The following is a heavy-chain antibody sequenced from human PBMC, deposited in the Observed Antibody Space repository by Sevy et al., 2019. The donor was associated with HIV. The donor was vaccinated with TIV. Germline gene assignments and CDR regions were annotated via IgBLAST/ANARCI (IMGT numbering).Heavy chain of an antibody. Sequence: GGSLRLSCTASGFTFSTYDIHWVRQAPGKGLEWVAIIAHDGNYRYHSDSVRGRFSMSRDNSKNTAYLQMSGLSVEDTAVYYCAKNRPPGGSYFSRHGMDVWGRRTTVTVSS. J-gene: IGHJ6*02. D-gene: IGHD3-16*01. CDR2: IAHDGNYR. CDR3: AKNRPPGGSYFSRHGMDV. CDR1: GFTFSTYD. V-gene: IGHV3-30*18.